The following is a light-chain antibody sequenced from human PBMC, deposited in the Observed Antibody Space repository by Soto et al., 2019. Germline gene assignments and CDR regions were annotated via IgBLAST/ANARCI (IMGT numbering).Light chain of an antibody. CDR3: QQYGSSPT. J-gene: IGKJ1*01. CDR1: QSVSSSY. V-gene: IGKV3-20*01. CDR2: DVS. Sequence: EIVVTQSPGTLSLSPGESATLSCRSSQSVSSSYLALYQHKPGQAPRLLIYDVSSRATGIPDRLGGSGSGPDFTLMSRRLEPEDVAVYYCQQYGSSPTFGQGAKVEI.